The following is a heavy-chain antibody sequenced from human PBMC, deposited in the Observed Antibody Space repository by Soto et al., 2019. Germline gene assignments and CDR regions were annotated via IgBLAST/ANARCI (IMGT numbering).Heavy chain of an antibody. J-gene: IGHJ4*02. CDR2: ISINGQGI. CDR1: GFTFSSYA. CDR3: AKDRAYPRDYFHY. V-gene: IGHV3-23*01. Sequence: EVQLLESGGGLVQPGGSLRLSCAASGFTFSSYAMSWVRQAPGKGLEWVSAISINGQGIHYADSVRGRFTISRDNSRNTVFLHMDSLRAEDTAVYYCAKDRAYPRDYFHYWGQGTLVTVSS.